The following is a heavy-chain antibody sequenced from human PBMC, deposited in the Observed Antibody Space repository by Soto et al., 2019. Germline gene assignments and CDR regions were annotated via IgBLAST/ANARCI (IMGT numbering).Heavy chain of an antibody. CDR3: AREDRGGETGLVPAVFDEMDV. CDR1: GGTFSRYS. Sequence: QVQLVQSGAEVKKPGSSVKVSCKASGGTFSRYSITWVRQAPGHGLEWIGRIIPIFGIPTYAQKFQGRVTLTPDESTNTASMRLSRLSPDNQAWYYCAREDRGGETGLVPAVFDEMDVWAKGPRSPSP. J-gene: IGHJ6*02. V-gene: IGHV1-69*08. D-gene: IGHD2-2*01. CDR2: IIPIFGIP.